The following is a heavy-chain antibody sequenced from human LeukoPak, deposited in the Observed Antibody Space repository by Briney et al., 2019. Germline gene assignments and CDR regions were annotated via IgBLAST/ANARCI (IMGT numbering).Heavy chain of an antibody. Sequence: ASVKVSCKASGNTFTSNYLHWVRQAPGQGLEWMGIINPSGHSTDYAQKFQGRVTMTRDTSTSTVYMELSSLRSEDTAVYYCAREGLGELSFPADWGQGTLVTVSS. CDR1: GNTFTSNY. D-gene: IGHD3-16*02. V-gene: IGHV1-46*01. J-gene: IGHJ4*02. CDR2: INPSGHST. CDR3: AREGLGELSFPAD.